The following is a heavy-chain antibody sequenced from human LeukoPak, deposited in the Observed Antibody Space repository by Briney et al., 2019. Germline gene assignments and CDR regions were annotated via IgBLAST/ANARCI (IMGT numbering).Heavy chain of an antibody. CDR2: IEQDGSEK. CDR3: AREGDFWSAPRSGMDV. J-gene: IGHJ6*02. V-gene: IGHV3-7*01. D-gene: IGHD3-3*01. Sequence: GGSLRLSCAASGFTFSSYWMSWVRQAPGKGLEWVANIEQDGSEKYYVDSVKGRFTISRDSAKNSLYLQMNSLRAEDTAVYYCAREGDFWSAPRSGMDVWGQGTTVTVSS. CDR1: GFTFSSYW.